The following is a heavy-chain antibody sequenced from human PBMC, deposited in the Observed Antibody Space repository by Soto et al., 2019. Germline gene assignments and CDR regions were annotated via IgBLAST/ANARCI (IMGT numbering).Heavy chain of an antibody. CDR2: TYYSGST. D-gene: IGHD1-1*01. Sequence: QVQLQESGPGLVKPSQTLSLTCTVSGGSISRGDYYWSWIRQPPGKGLGWIGSTYYSGSTYYNPSLKWRVAGSVGAAEGQGSRGLGSVTAAGGGGYGCAGSGKGYTFSDYWGQGTLVTVSS. CDR3: AGSGKGYTFSDY. J-gene: IGHJ4*02. CDR1: GGSISRGDYY. V-gene: IGHV4-30-4*01.